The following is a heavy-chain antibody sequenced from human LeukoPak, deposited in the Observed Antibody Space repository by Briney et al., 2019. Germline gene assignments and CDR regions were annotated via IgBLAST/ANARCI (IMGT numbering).Heavy chain of an antibody. CDR1: GFTFSDYY. CDR3: ARAITIFGVALLDAFDI. D-gene: IGHD3-3*01. V-gene: IGHV3-11*04. Sequence: GGSLRLSCAASGFTFSDYYMSWIRQAPGKGLEWVSYISSSGSTIYYADSVKGRFTISRDNAKNSLYPQMNSLRAEDTAVYYCARAITIFGVALLDAFDIWGQGTMVTVSS. CDR2: ISSSGSTI. J-gene: IGHJ3*02.